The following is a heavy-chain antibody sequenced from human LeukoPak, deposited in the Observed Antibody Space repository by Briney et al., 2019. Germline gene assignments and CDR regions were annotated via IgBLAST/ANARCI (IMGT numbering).Heavy chain of an antibody. J-gene: IGHJ6*03. CDR1: GGTFSSYA. V-gene: IGHV1-69*06. Sequence: SVKVSCKASGGTFSSYAISWVRQAPGQGLEWMGGIIPIFGTANYAQKFQGRVTITADKSTSTAYMELSSLRSEDTAVYYCARSDMTTVTTSEDYYYYYMDVWGKGTTVTVSS. D-gene: IGHD4-17*01. CDR2: IIPIFGTA. CDR3: ARSDMTTVTTSEDYYYYYMDV.